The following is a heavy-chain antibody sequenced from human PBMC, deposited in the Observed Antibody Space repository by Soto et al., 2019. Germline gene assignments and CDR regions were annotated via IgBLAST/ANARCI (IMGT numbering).Heavy chain of an antibody. D-gene: IGHD3-16*01. CDR1: GGTFSSYT. J-gene: IGHJ4*02. Sequence: ASVKVSCKASGGTFSSYTISWVRQAPGQGLEWMGRIIPILGIANYAQKFQGRVTITADKSTSTAYMELSSLRSEDTAVYYCARDRTDDYIWGSYVSDWGQGTLVTVSS. V-gene: IGHV1-69*04. CDR2: IIPILGIA. CDR3: ARDRTDDYIWGSYVSD.